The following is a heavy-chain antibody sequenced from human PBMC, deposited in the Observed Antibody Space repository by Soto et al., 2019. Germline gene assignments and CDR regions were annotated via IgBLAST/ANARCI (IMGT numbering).Heavy chain of an antibody. CDR3: ARASSGWYKDAFDI. J-gene: IGHJ3*02. CDR1: GFTFSSYA. D-gene: IGHD6-19*01. V-gene: IGHV3-30-3*01. Sequence: QVPLVESGGGVVQPGRSLRLSCAASGFTFSSYAMHWVRQAPGKGLEWVAVISYDGSNKYSADSVKGRFTISRDNSKYTLYLQMNSLRAEDTAVYYCARASSGWYKDAFDIWGQGTMVTVSS. CDR2: ISYDGSNK.